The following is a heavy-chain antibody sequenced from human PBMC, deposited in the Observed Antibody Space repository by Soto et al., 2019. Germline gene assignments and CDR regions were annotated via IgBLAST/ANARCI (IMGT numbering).Heavy chain of an antibody. J-gene: IGHJ3*02. V-gene: IGHV3-9*01. CDR1: GFTFDDYA. CDR2: ISWNSGSI. CDR3: AKAIGHRYSSSWYYFYAFDI. Sequence: GGSLRLSCAASGFTFDDYAMHWVRQAPGKGLEWVSGISWNSGSIGYADSVKGRFTISRDNAKNSLYLQMNSLRAEDTALYYCAKAIGHRYSSSWYYFYAFDIWGQGTMVTVSS. D-gene: IGHD6-13*01.